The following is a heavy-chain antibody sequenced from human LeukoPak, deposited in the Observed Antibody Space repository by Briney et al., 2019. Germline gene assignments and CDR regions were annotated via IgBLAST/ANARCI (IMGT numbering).Heavy chain of an antibody. CDR3: ARRPRGGYWYAFDI. CDR2: VDHNGTT. Sequence: SETLSLTCGVSGGSLRGDYWSYIRQPPGKGLEWVGEVDHNGTTNYNPSLKSRLIISVDTSKNRFSLNLTAVTAADTAVYYCARRPRGGYWYAFDIWGQGTMVTVSS. D-gene: IGHD2-15*01. J-gene: IGHJ3*02. V-gene: IGHV4-34*01. CDR1: GGSLRGDY.